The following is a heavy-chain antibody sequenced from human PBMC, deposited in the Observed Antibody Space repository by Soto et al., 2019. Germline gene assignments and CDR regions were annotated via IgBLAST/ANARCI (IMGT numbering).Heavy chain of an antibody. D-gene: IGHD3-22*01. J-gene: IGHJ3*02. V-gene: IGHV3-23*01. CDR3: AKELRWSMIVVVIGDAFDI. Sequence: GGSLRLSCAASGFTFSSYAMSWVRQAPGKGLEWVSAISGSGGSTYYADSVKGRFTISRDNSKNTLYLQMNSLRAEDTAVYYCAKELRWSMIVVVIGDAFDIWGQGTMVTVSS. CDR1: GFTFSSYA. CDR2: ISGSGGST.